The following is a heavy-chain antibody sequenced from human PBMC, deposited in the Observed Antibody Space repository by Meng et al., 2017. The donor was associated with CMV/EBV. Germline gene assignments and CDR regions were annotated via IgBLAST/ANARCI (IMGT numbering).Heavy chain of an antibody. Sequence: SISSGGYYWSWIRQHPGKGLEWIGYIYYSGSTYYNPSLKSRVTISVDTSKNQFSLKLSSVTAADTAVYYCARVMVRGVSPIPRHFQHWGQGTLVTVSS. CDR1: SISSGGYY. V-gene: IGHV4-31*02. J-gene: IGHJ1*01. D-gene: IGHD3-10*01. CDR2: IYYSGST. CDR3: ARVMVRGVSPIPRHFQH.